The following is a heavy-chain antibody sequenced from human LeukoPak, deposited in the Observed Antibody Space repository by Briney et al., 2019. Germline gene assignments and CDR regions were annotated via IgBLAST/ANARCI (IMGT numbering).Heavy chain of an antibody. Sequence: GESLKISCKGSGYSFTTYWIGWVRQMPGKGLEWMGIIYPGDSDARYSPSFQGQVTISADKSTSTAHLQWSSLKASDTAMYYCARYCSGGSCSPWGQGTLVTVSS. CDR2: IYPGDSDA. D-gene: IGHD2-15*01. CDR3: ARYCSGGSCSP. V-gene: IGHV5-51*01. J-gene: IGHJ4*02. CDR1: GYSFTTYW.